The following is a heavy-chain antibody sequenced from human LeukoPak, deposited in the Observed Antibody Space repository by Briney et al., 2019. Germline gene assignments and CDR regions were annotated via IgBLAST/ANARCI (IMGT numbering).Heavy chain of an antibody. CDR2: MNPNSGNT. CDR3: ARRAAIRVTGTSDSFDI. CDR1: GYTFTSYD. Sequence: ASVKVSCKASGYTFTSYDINWVRQATGQGLEWMGWMNPNSGNTGYAQKLQGRVTMTTDTSTSTAYMELRSLRSDDTAVYYCARRAAIRVTGTSDSFDIWGQGTMVTVSS. D-gene: IGHD1-7*01. J-gene: IGHJ3*02. V-gene: IGHV1-8*01.